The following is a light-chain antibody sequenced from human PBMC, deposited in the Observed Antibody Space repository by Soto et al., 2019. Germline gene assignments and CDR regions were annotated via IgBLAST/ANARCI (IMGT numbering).Light chain of an antibody. CDR1: QGINNY. J-gene: IGKJ5*01. Sequence: DIQLTQSPSFLSASVGDRVTITCRASQGINNYLAWYQQKPGKAPKLLIYDVSTLQTGVPSRFSGSGSGTEFALTISSLQPDDFATYYCQQYNTLVTFGQGTRLEI. CDR3: QQYNTLVT. V-gene: IGKV1-9*01. CDR2: DVS.